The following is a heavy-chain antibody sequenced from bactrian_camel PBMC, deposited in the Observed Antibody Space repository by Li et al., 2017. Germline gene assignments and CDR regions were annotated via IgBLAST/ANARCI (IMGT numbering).Heavy chain of an antibody. D-gene: IGHD2*01. CDR1: GDTYC. V-gene: IGHV3S53*01. CDR2: VDSLGIP. Sequence: HVQLVESGGGSVQTGGTLRLSCAASGDTYCMAWFRQAPGKERGGVATVDSLGIPTYADSVKGRFTLSRDKAKNTLYLQMNSLKTEDTAVYYCATTVFLGTWTSYNNDWGQGTQVTVS. CDR3: ATTVFLGTWTSYNND. J-gene: IGHJ4*01.